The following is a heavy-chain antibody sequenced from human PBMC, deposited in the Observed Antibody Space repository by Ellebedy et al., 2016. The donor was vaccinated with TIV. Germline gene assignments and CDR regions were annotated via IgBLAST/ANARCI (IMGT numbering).Heavy chain of an antibody. V-gene: IGHV1-18*04. J-gene: IGHJ4*02. CDR1: GYSFTAYY. CDR3: ARDMVQGMVARYLWFDY. CDR2: ISAYTGDT. Sequence: ASVKVSCKASGYSFTAYYIHWVRQAPGQGLEWMAWISAYTGDTKYAQRFQGRLTVTTDTSTNTAYLELRSLRSDDTAVYYCARDMVQGMVARYLWFDYWGQGTLVTVSS. D-gene: IGHD5-12*01.